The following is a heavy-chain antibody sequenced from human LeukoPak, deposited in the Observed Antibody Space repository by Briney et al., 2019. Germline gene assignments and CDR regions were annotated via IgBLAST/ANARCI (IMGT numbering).Heavy chain of an antibody. CDR3: ARGPGDSTVVEDY. Sequence: PSQTLSLTCTVSGGSISSGGYYWSWIRQPPGKGLEWIGYIYYSGSTYYNPSPKSRVTISVDTSKNQFSLKLSSVTAADTAVYYCARGPGDSTVVEDYWGQGTLVTVSS. V-gene: IGHV4-30-4*01. CDR1: GGSISSGGYY. J-gene: IGHJ4*02. D-gene: IGHD4-23*01. CDR2: IYYSGST.